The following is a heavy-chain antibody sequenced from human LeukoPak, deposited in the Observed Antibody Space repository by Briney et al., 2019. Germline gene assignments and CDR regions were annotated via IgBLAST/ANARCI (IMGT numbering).Heavy chain of an antibody. J-gene: IGHJ5*02. V-gene: IGHV3-11*01. CDR2: ISSSGSTI. CDR3: ARDLAASALRSSFDP. CDR1: GFTFSDYY. D-gene: IGHD2-15*01. Sequence: KPGGSLRLSCAASGFTFSDYYMSWIRQAPGKGLEWVSYISSSGSTIYYADSVKGRFTTSRDNAKNSLYLQMNSLRAEDTAVYYCARDLAASALRSSFDPWGQGTLVTVSS.